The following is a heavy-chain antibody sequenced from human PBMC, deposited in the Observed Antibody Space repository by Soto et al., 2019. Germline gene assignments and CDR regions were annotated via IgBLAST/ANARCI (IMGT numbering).Heavy chain of an antibody. J-gene: IGHJ5*02. CDR3: ARDNSGAFSGKYCWWFDP. Sequence: ASVKVSCKPSGYTFNTYYLHWVRQAPGQALEWMGVIHPSGGGTTYAQKFQGRVTMTTDTSTSTVYMELSNLVSEDTAIYYCARDNSGAFSGKYCWWFDPWGQGTLVTVSS. D-gene: IGHD1-26*01. CDR2: IHPSGGGT. V-gene: IGHV1-46*02. CDR1: GYTFNTYY.